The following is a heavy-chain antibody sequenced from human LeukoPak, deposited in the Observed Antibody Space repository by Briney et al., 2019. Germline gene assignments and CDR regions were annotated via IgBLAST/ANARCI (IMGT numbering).Heavy chain of an antibody. CDR1: GFTFSSYW. V-gene: IGHV3-7*01. J-gene: IGHJ4*02. CDR2: IKQDGSET. CDR3: ARDCSATRCHNY. D-gene: IGHD2-2*01. Sequence: PGGSLRLSCAASGFTFSSYWMSWVRQAPGKGLEWVANIKQDGSETYYLDSVKGRFTISRDNAKNSLYLQMNSLRAEDTTLYYCARDCSATRCHNYWGQGTLVTVSS.